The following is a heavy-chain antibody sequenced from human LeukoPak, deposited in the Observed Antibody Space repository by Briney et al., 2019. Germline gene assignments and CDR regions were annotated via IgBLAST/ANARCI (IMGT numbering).Heavy chain of an antibody. CDR2: IKQDGSEK. J-gene: IGHJ2*01. V-gene: IGHV3-7*01. Sequence: GGSLRLSCAASGFIFSSYWMSWVRQAPGKGLEWVANIKQDGSEKYYVDSVKGRFTISRDNAKNSLYLQMNSLRAEDTAVYYCARGLPINYYGSGSYRSRRYWYFDLWGCGTLVTVSS. CDR1: GFIFSSYW. CDR3: ARGLPINYYGSGSYRSRRYWYFDL. D-gene: IGHD3-10*01.